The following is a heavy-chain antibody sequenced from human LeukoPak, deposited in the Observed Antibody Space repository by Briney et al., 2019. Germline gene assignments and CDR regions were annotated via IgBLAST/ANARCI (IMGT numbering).Heavy chain of an antibody. CDR1: GTSLTTYF. Sequence: SETLSLTCTVSGTSLTTYFWSWIRQPAGKGLEWIGRFYSSGSTSYNPSLKSRLTMSVDTSKNEFSLKLRSVTAADTAVYYCVRDRVDSSGYYYYDGLDVWGQGTTVTVSS. J-gene: IGHJ6*02. V-gene: IGHV4-4*07. CDR2: FYSSGST. CDR3: VRDRVDSSGYYYYDGLDV. D-gene: IGHD3-22*01.